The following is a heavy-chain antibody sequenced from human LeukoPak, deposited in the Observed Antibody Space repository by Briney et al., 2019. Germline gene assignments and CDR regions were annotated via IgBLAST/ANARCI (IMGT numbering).Heavy chain of an antibody. D-gene: IGHD4-17*01. Sequence: PGGSLRLSCAGSGFIFNNYAMHWVRQAPGKGLEWVGRIKSKTDGGTTDYAAPVKGRFTISRDDSKNTLYLQMNSLKTEDTAVYYCTTVSTKTDYGDYLGYYYYYGMDVWGQGTTVTVSS. CDR3: TTVSTKTDYGDYLGYYYYYGMDV. CDR2: IKSKTDGGTT. CDR1: GFIFNNYA. J-gene: IGHJ6*02. V-gene: IGHV3-15*07.